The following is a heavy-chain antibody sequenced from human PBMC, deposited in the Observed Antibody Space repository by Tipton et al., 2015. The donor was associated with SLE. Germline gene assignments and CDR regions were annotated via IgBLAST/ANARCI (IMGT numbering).Heavy chain of an antibody. V-gene: IGHV3-30*02. CDR2: IRYDGSNK. D-gene: IGHD6-6*01. CDR3: ARSGGSSSRHFDY. Sequence: SLRLSCAASGFTFSSYSMNWVRQAPGKGLEWVAFIRYDGSNKYYADSVKGRFTISRDNSKNTLYLQMNSLRAEDTAVYYCARSGGSSSRHFDYWGQGTLVTVSS. J-gene: IGHJ4*02. CDR1: GFTFSSYS.